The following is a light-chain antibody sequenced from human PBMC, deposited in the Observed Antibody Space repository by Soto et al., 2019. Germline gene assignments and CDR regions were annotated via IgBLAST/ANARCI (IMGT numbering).Light chain of an antibody. CDR1: SSDVGSYNL. Sequence: QSALTQPASVSGSPGQSITISCTGTSSDVGSYNLVSWYQQYPGKAPKLMIYEGSRRPSGVSNRFSGSKSGNTASLTISGLQAEDEADYYCCSYADATTLIFGGGTKLTVL. J-gene: IGLJ2*01. CDR2: EGS. CDR3: CSYADATTLI. V-gene: IGLV2-23*01.